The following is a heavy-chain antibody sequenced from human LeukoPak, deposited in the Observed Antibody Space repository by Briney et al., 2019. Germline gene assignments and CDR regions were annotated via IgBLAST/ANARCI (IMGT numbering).Heavy chain of an antibody. CDR2: ISAYNGNT. CDR3: ATAGYDSSGYQRDNWFDP. J-gene: IGHJ5*02. CDR1: GYTFTSYG. V-gene: IGHV1-18*01. Sequence: ASVKVSCKASGYTFTSYGISWVRQAPGQGLEWMGWISAYNGNTNYAQKFQGRVTMTEDTSTDTAYMELSSLRSEDTAVYYCATAGYDSSGYQRDNWFDPWGQGTLVTVSS. D-gene: IGHD3-22*01.